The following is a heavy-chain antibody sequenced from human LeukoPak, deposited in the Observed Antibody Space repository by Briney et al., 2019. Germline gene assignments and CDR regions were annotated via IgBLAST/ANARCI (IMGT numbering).Heavy chain of an antibody. CDR2: ISGSGGST. CDR1: GFTFSSYG. J-gene: IGHJ4*02. CDR3: ARGDPIYDFWSGGDY. V-gene: IGHV3-23*01. D-gene: IGHD3-3*01. Sequence: GGTLRLSCAGSGFTFSSYGMSWVRQAPGKGLEWVSGISGSGGSTYYADSVKGRFTISRDNSKNTLYLQMNSLRTEDTALYYCARGDPIYDFWSGGDYWGQGSLVTVSS.